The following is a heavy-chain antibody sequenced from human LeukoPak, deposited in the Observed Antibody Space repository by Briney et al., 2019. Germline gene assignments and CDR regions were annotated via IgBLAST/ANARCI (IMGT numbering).Heavy chain of an antibody. Sequence: PSETLSLTCTVSGGPISSYYWSWIRQPPGKGLEWIGYIYYSGSTTYNPALKSRVTISVDTSKTQFSLKLNSVTAADTAVYYCARYDCSGGSCYSFAAFDLWGQGTVVTVSS. CDR2: IYYSGST. D-gene: IGHD2-15*01. V-gene: IGHV4-59*08. J-gene: IGHJ3*01. CDR1: GGPISSYY. CDR3: ARYDCSGGSCYSFAAFDL.